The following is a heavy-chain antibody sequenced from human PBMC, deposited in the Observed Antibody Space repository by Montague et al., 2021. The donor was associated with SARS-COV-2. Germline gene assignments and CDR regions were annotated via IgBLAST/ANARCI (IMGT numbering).Heavy chain of an antibody. CDR1: GGSISSSY. V-gene: IGHV4-59*08. CDR3: ARSSGSYSTFDF. J-gene: IGHJ4*01. D-gene: IGHD3-10*01. CDR2: IYYIRNT. Sequence: SETLSLTCTVSGGSISSSYWTWIRQPPGKGLEWIGYIYYIRNTSYNPSLKSRVTMAVDTSKNQFSLKLSSVTAADTAVYYCARSSGSYSTFDFWGHGTLVTVSS.